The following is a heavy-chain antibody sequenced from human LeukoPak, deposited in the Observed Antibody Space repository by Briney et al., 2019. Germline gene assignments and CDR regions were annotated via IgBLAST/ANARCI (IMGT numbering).Heavy chain of an antibody. CDR1: TGSTSSYY. CDR3: ARVSYDVLTGYHPLDY. CDR2: IFDSGTT. V-gene: IGHV4-59*01. Sequence: SETLSLTCTVSTGSTSSYYWSWIRQPPGKGLEWIGCIFDSGTTKYNPSLKSRVTISVDTSKNQLSLKLSSVTAADTALYYCARVSYDVLTGYHPLDYWGQGTLVTVSS. D-gene: IGHD3-9*01. J-gene: IGHJ4*02.